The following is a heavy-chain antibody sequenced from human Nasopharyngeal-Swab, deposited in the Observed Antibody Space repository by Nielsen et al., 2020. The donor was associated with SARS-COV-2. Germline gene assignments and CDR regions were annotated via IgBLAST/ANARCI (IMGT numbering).Heavy chain of an antibody. Sequence: SETLSLTCAVYGGSSSGYYWSWIRQPPGKGLEWIGEINHSGSTNYNPSLKSRVTISVDTSKNQFSLKLSSVTAADTAVYYCARGGSSSWYYYYYGMDVWGQGTTVTVSS. D-gene: IGHD6-13*01. CDR1: GGSSSGYY. CDR2: INHSGST. V-gene: IGHV4-34*01. CDR3: ARGGSSSWYYYYYGMDV. J-gene: IGHJ6*02.